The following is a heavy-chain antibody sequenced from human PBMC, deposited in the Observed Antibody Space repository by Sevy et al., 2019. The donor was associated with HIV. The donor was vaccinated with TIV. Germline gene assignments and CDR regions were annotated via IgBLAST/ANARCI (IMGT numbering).Heavy chain of an antibody. CDR1: GFTFTSYA. J-gene: IGHJ3*02. CDR2: IYGSGGAT. D-gene: IGHD3-22*01. Sequence: QLGGSLRRSCKPAGFTFTSYAMSWVRQAPGKGLEWVSTIYGSGGATYYADSVKGRFTISRDNSKNALYLQMNSLRIEDTPVYYCAGGRYDSSGSFDAFDIWGQGTMVTVSS. CDR3: AGGRYDSSGSFDAFDI. V-gene: IGHV3-23*01.